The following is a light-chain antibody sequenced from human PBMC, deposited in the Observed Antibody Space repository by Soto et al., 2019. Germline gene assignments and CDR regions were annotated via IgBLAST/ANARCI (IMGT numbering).Light chain of an antibody. CDR3: QQHDQGWT. V-gene: IGKV3-15*01. J-gene: IGKJ1*01. CDR2: GAS. CDR1: QSVSTK. Sequence: EMVVTQSPATLSVSLGERATLSCRASQSVSTKLVWYQRKPGQAPRLLIYGASTRATGLPARFSGSGSWTECTLTISSLQSEDFAVYYCQQHDQGWTFGQGTKVEIK.